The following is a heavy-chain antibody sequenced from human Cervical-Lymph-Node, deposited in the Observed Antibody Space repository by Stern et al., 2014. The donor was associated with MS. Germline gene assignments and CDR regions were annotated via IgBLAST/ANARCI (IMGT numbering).Heavy chain of an antibody. CDR1: GFTFSSYW. CDR3: ARDPSYCGGDCYANWFDP. J-gene: IGHJ5*02. V-gene: IGHV3-74*01. D-gene: IGHD2-21*02. Sequence: EVQLVESGGGLVQPGGSLRLSCAASGFTFSSYWMHWVRQAPGKGLVWVSRINSDGSSPSYADSVKGRFTISRDNAKNTLYLQMNSLRAEDTAVYYCARDPSYCGGDCYANWFDPWGQGTLVTVSS. CDR2: INSDGSSP.